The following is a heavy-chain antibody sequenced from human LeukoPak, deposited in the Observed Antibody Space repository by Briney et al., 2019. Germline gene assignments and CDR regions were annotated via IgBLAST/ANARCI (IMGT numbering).Heavy chain of an antibody. J-gene: IGHJ5*01. CDR3: TREGMGTSFSAWFDP. CDR1: GFTFSSYG. Sequence: GGTLRLSCAASGFTFSSYGMHWVRQAPGKGLEWVAVISSDGGTDYYADPVKGRFTISRDSSKNTMYLQMNSLRTEDTAVYYCTREGMGTSFSAWFDPWGQGTLVTVSS. CDR2: ISSDGGTD. D-gene: IGHD1-7*01. V-gene: IGHV3-30*03.